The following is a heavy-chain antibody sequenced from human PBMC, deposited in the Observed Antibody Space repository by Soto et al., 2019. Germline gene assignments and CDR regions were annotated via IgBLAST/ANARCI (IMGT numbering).Heavy chain of an antibody. Sequence: QVQLQESGPGLVKPSETLSLTCTVFGGSIRPYYWSWIRQPPGKELEWIGYIYYTGSTNYSPSLKSRVTLSLDTSKNLLSLKLNSVTAADTAVYYCARGSPLSSSFPLDYWCQGSLVAVSS. D-gene: IGHD6-6*01. J-gene: IGHJ4*02. CDR2: IYYTGST. CDR3: ARGSPLSSSFPLDY. V-gene: IGHV4-59*12. CDR1: GGSIRPYY.